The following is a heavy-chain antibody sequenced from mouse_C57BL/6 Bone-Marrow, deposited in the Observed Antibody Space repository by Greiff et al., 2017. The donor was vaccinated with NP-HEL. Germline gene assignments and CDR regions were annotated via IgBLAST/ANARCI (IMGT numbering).Heavy chain of an antibody. J-gene: IGHJ1*03. CDR1: GYTFTSYG. CDR2: IYPRSGNT. D-gene: IGHD1-1*01. V-gene: IGHV1-81*01. Sequence: VKLMESGAELARPGASVKLSCKASGYTFTSYGISWVKQRTGQGLEWIGEIYPRSGNTYYNEKFKGKATLTADKSSSTAYMELRSLTSEDSAVYFCARGSSSSLSFDVWGTGTTVTVSS. CDR3: ARGSSSSLSFDV.